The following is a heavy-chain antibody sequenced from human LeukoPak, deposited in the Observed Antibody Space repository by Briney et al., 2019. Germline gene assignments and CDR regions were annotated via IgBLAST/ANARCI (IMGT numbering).Heavy chain of an antibody. CDR3: ARHRGPVSTYYDFWSGFSAGYGMDV. D-gene: IGHD3-3*01. J-gene: IGHJ6*02. CDR1: GYSFTSYW. V-gene: IGHV5-51*01. CDR2: IYPGDSDT. Sequence: GESLKISCMGSGYSFTSYWIGWVRQMPGKGLEWMGIIYPGDSDTRYSPSFQGQVTISADKSISTAYLQWSSLKASDTAMYYCARHRGPVSTYYDFWSGFSAGYGMDVWGQGTTVTVSS.